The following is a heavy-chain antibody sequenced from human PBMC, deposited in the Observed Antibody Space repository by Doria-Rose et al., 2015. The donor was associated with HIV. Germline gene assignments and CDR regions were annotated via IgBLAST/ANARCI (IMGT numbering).Heavy chain of an antibody. V-gene: IGHV2-26*01. CDR2: SFSDDER. CDR1: GVSLSSPGMG. Sequence: QWGPVLVKPTETLTLTCTVSGVSLSSPGMGVSWIRQPPGKALEWLANSFSDDERSYKSSLKSRLTISRGTSKSQVVLTMTDTDPVDTATYYCARIKSSRWYHKYYFDFWGQGTLVIVSA. J-gene: IGHJ4*02. CDR3: ARIKSSRWYHKYYFDF. D-gene: IGHD6-13*01.